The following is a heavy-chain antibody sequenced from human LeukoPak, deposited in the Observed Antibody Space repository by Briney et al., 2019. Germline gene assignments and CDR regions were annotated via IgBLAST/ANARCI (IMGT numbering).Heavy chain of an antibody. CDR1: GFSFSDNY. J-gene: IGHJ4*02. CDR2: IRNKANSYTT. Sequence: GESLSLSCAAPGFSFSDNYMDWVRQAPGKGLEWVGRIRNKANSYTTDYAASVRGRFTISRDDSKNSLYLEMNSLKTEDTAVYYCAREYYCRLDYWGRGTLVTVSS. CDR3: AREYYCRLDY. V-gene: IGHV3-72*01. D-gene: IGHD3-10*01.